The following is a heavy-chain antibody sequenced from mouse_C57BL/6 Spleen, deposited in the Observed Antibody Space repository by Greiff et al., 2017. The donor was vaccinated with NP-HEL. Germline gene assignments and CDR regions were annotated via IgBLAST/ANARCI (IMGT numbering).Heavy chain of an antibody. Sequence: QVHVKQSGAELVKPGASVKISCKASGYAFSSYWMNWVKQRPGKGLEWIGQIYPGDGDTNYNGKFKGKATLTADKSSSTAYMQLSSLTSEDSAVYFCARGYGTNYFDYWGQGTTLTVSS. CDR2: IYPGDGDT. D-gene: IGHD2-2*01. V-gene: IGHV1-80*01. J-gene: IGHJ2*01. CDR1: GYAFSSYW. CDR3: ARGYGTNYFDY.